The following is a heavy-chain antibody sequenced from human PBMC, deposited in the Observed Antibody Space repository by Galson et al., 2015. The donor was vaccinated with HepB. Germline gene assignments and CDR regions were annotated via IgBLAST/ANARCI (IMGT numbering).Heavy chain of an antibody. CDR3: AHSWKLGMNFDY. D-gene: IGHD7-27*01. Sequence: PALVKPTQTLTLTCTFSGFSLSTSGVGVGWIRQPPGKALEWLALIYWNDDKRYSPSLKTRLTITKDTSKNQVVLTMTNMDPVDTGTYYCAHSWKLGMNFDYWGQGTLVTVSS. CDR1: GFSLSTSGVG. J-gene: IGHJ4*02. V-gene: IGHV2-5*01. CDR2: IYWNDDK.